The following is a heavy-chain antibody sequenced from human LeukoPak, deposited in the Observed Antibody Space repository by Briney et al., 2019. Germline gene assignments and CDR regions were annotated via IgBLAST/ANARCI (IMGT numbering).Heavy chain of an antibody. J-gene: IGHJ5*02. CDR2: IIPIFGTA. CDR3: ARDRVGVRGVLIRPYNWFDP. Sequence: ASVKVSCKASGGTFSSYAISWVRQAPGQGLEWMGGIIPIFGTANYAQKFQGRVTITADESTSTAYMELSSLRSEDTAVYYCARDRVGVRGVLIRPYNWFDPWGQGTLVTVSS. CDR1: GGTFSSYA. V-gene: IGHV1-69*13. D-gene: IGHD3-10*01.